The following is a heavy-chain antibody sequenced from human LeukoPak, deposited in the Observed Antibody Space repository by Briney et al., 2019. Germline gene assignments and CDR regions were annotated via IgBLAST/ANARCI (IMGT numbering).Heavy chain of an antibody. CDR3: ARERGGNFD. CDR2: IYYSGST. J-gene: IGHJ4*02. Sequence: PSETLSLTCTVSGGSISSYYWSWIRQPPGKGLEWIGYIYYSGSTNYNPSLKSRVIISVDTSKNQFSLKLSSVTAADTAVYYCARERGGNFDWGQGTLVTVSS. D-gene: IGHD3-3*02. CDR1: GGSISSYY. V-gene: IGHV4-59*01.